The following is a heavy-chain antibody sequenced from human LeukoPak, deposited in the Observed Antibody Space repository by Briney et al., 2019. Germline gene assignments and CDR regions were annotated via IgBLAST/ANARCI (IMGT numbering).Heavy chain of an antibody. CDR3: ARVVNYDSSGYLLQHAFDI. CDR1: GYTFTGYY. D-gene: IGHD3-22*01. V-gene: IGHV1-2*02. CDR2: ISPTSGGT. Sequence: GASVKVSCKASGYTFTGYYMHWVRQAPGQGLEWMGWISPTSGGTNYAQKFQGRVTMTRDTSISTAYMELSRLRSDDTAVYYCARVVNYDSSGYLLQHAFDIWGQGTMVTVSS. J-gene: IGHJ3*02.